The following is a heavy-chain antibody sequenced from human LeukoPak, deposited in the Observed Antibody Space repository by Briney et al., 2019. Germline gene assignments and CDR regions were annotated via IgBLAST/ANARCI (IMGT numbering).Heavy chain of an antibody. CDR3: AREFSPGSFDY. D-gene: IGHD2/OR15-2a*01. V-gene: IGHV4-59*01. CDR2: IYYSGST. J-gene: IGHJ4*02. CDR1: GGSISSYY. Sequence: TSETLSLTCTVSGGSISSYYWSWIRQPPGKGLEWIGYIYYSGSTNYNPSLKSRVTISVDTSKNQFSLKLSSVTAADTAVYYRAREFSPGSFDYWGQGTLVTVSS.